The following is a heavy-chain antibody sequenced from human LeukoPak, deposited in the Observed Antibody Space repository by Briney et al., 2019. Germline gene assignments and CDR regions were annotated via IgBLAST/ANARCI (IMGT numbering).Heavy chain of an antibody. CDR3: VRDLRVDDF. J-gene: IGHJ4*02. CDR1: GFTFSSYC. Sequence: GGSLRLSCAASGFTFSSYCMNWVRQAPGKGLVWVSRIDQNGSNRNYADSVKGRFTISRDNAKNMVYLQMNSLRAEDTAVYYCVRDLRVDDFWGQGTLVTVSS. D-gene: IGHD2-15*01. CDR2: IDQNGSNR. V-gene: IGHV3-74*01.